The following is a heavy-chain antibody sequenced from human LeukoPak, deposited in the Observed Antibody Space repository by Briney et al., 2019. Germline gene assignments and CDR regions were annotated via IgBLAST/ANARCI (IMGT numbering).Heavy chain of an antibody. D-gene: IGHD6-6*01. CDR3: AKPDGPGQLVPQYNWFDP. CDR2: ISGSGGST. J-gene: IGHJ5*02. V-gene: IGHV3-23*01. Sequence: PGGSLRLSCAASGFTFSSYAMSWVRQAPGKGLEWVSAISGSGGSTYYADSVKGRFTISRDNSKNTLYLQMNSLRAEDTAVYYCAKPDGPGQLVPQYNWFDPWGQGTLVTVSS. CDR1: GFTFSSYA.